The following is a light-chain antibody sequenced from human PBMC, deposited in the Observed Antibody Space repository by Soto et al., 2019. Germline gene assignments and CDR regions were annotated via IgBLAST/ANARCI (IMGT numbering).Light chain of an antibody. J-gene: IGKJ5*01. CDR2: DVS. V-gene: IGKV3-11*01. Sequence: EIVLTQSPATLPLSPGERVTLSCRASQSVSNSLAWYQQKPGQPPRLLIYDVSNRATGIPARFSGSGSGTDFTLTITSLEPEDFAVYFCHQRYNWPRVTFGQGTQLEIK. CDR1: QSVSNS. CDR3: HQRYNWPRVT.